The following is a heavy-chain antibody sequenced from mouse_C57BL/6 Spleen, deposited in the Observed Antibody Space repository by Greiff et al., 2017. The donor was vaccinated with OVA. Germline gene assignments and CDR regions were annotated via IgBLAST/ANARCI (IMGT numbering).Heavy chain of an antibody. CDR3: ARRDGYSFAY. CDR2: IDPSDSYT. Sequence: QVQLQQPGAELVMPGASVKLSCKASGYTFTSYWMHWVKQRPGQGLEWIGEIDPSDSYTNYNQKFKGKSTLTVDKSSSTAYMQPSSLTSEDSAVYYCARRDGYSFAYWGQGTLVTVSA. CDR1: GYTFTSYW. D-gene: IGHD2-3*01. J-gene: IGHJ3*01. V-gene: IGHV1-69*01.